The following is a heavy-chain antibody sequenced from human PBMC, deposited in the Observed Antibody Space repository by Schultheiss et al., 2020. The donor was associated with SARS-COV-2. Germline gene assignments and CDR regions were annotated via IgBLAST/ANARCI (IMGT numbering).Heavy chain of an antibody. CDR1: GFTFSSYG. Sequence: GESLKISCAASGFTFSSYGMHWVRQAPGKGLEWVAVIWYDGSNKYYADSVKGRFTISRDTSRNTLYLQMNSLRAEDTAVYYCARDLSEKYSIDYWGQGTLVTVSS. V-gene: IGHV3-33*01. CDR2: IWYDGSNK. CDR3: ARDLSEKYSIDY. J-gene: IGHJ4*02. D-gene: IGHD2-21*01.